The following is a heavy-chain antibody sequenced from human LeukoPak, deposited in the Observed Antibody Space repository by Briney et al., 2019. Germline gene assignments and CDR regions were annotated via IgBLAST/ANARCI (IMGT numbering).Heavy chain of an antibody. D-gene: IGHD1-26*01. CDR2: TYYMSKWYR. Sequence: SQTLSLTCAISGDSVSSNSASWNWIRQSPSGGLEWLGRTYYMSKWYRDYAPSVKSRITINPDTSKNHFSLQLNSVTPEDTAVYYCARDGGYRIDYWGQGTLVTVSS. CDR1: GDSVSSNSAS. J-gene: IGHJ4*02. V-gene: IGHV6-1*01. CDR3: ARDGGYRIDY.